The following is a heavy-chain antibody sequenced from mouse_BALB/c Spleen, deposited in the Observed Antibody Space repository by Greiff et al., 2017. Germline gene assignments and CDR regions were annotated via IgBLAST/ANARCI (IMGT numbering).Heavy chain of an antibody. Sequence: DVMLVESGGGLVKPGGSLKLSCAASGFTFSSYAMSWVRQTPEKRLEWVASISSGGSTYYPDSVKGRFTISRDNARNILYLQMSSLRSEDTAMYYCARGPYRYDVGAMDYWGQGTSVTVSS. CDR3: ARGPYRYDVGAMDY. D-gene: IGHD2-14*01. V-gene: IGHV5-6-5*01. CDR2: ISSGGST. J-gene: IGHJ4*01. CDR1: GFTFSSYA.